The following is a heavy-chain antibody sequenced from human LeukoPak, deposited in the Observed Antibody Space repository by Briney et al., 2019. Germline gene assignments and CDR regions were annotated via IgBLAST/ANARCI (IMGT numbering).Heavy chain of an antibody. Sequence: SVKVSCKASGGTFSSYAISWVRQAPGQGLEWMGAIIPVFGTANYAQKFQGRVTITADESTSTAYMELSSLRSEDTAVYYCARDPGYYDSSVSLDAFDIWGQGTMVTVSS. V-gene: IGHV1-69*01. CDR3: ARDPGYYDSSVSLDAFDI. CDR1: GGTFSSYA. J-gene: IGHJ3*02. CDR2: IIPVFGTA. D-gene: IGHD3-22*01.